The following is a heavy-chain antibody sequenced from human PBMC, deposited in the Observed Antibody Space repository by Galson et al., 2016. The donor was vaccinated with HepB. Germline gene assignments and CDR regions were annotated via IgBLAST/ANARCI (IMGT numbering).Heavy chain of an antibody. CDR3: ARGEQQLDYDY. D-gene: IGHD6-13*01. CDR1: GYRFTSYW. Sequence: QSGAEVTKPGESLKISCTGSGYRFTSYWIGWARQMPGKGLEWMGIINPGDSDTRYSPSFHGQVTISADKSISTAYLQWSSLKASDTAMYYCARGEQQLDYDYWGQGTLVTVSS. CDR2: INPGDSDT. J-gene: IGHJ4*02. V-gene: IGHV5-51*01.